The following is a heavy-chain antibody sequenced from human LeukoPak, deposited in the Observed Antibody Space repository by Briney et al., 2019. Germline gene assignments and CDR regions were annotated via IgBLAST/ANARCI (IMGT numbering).Heavy chain of an antibody. D-gene: IGHD2-21*02. CDR3: ARIPDCGGDCYSEDDAFDI. CDR2: IIPILGIA. V-gene: IGHV1-69*02. J-gene: IGHJ3*02. CDR1: AYTFTNDY. Sequence: SVKVSCKASAYTFTNDYIHWVRQAPGQGLEWMGRIIPILGIANYAQKFQGRVTITADKSTSTAYMELSSLRSEDTAVYYCARIPDCGGDCYSEDDAFDIWGQGTMVTVSS.